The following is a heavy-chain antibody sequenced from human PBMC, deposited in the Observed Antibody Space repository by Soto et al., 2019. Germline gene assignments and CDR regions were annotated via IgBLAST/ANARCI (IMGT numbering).Heavy chain of an antibody. V-gene: IGHV1-69*01. J-gene: IGHJ4*01. CDR1: GGTFSSYA. CDR3: ARAVRGMTTVTSYDC. D-gene: IGHD4-4*01. Sequence: QVQLVQSGAEVKKPGSSVKVSCKASGGTFSSYAISWVRQAPGQGLEWMGGIIPIFGTANYAQKFQGRVTTTADESTSTSYMELSSLRSEDTAVYYCARAVRGMTTVTSYDCWGHGTLVTVSS. CDR2: IIPIFGTA.